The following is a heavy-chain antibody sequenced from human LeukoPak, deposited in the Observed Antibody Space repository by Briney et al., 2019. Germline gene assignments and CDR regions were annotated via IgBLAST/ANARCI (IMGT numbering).Heavy chain of an antibody. CDR2: ISGSGGST. CDR3: AKDLDTAMVSFFDY. V-gene: IGHV3-23*01. D-gene: IGHD5-18*01. Sequence: GGSLRLSCAASGFTFSSYAMSWVRQAPGKGLEWVSAISGSGGSTYYADSVKGRFTISRANSKTTLYLQMNSLRAEDTAVYYCAKDLDTAMVSFFDYWGQGTLVTVSS. CDR1: GFTFSSYA. J-gene: IGHJ4*02.